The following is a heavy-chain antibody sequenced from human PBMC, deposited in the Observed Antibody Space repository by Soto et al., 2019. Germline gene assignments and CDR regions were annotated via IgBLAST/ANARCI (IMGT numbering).Heavy chain of an antibody. CDR2: ISSSSTTI. J-gene: IGHJ4*02. CDR3: ASDQGMVRGVVVFDN. V-gene: IGHV3-48*01. CDR1: GFTFNTYG. D-gene: IGHD3-10*01. Sequence: GGSLRLSCAASGFTFNTYGMNWLRQTPGRGLEWVAYISSSSTTIYYADSVKGRFTISRDNAKYSLYLQINSLRAEDKGLYYCASDQGMVRGVVVFDNWGQGYLVTVSS.